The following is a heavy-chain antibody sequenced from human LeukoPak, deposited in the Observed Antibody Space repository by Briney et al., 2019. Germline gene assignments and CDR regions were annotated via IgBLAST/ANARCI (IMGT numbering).Heavy chain of an antibody. V-gene: IGHV1-18*01. D-gene: IGHD3-3*01. CDR3: ARETASGYLGFDF. Sequence: ASVKVSCKTSGYTFSSYVITCVRQAPGQGLEWMGWISAYGHTKLARNLQARVTVTIDTSTTTAYMELRSLSSDDTAVYFCARETASGYLGFDFWGQGTLITVSS. J-gene: IGHJ4*02. CDR2: ISAYGHT. CDR1: GYTFSSYV.